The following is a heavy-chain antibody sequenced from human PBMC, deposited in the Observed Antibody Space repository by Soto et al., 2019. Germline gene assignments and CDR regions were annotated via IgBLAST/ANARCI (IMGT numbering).Heavy chain of an antibody. Sequence: ASLKVSCKASGYNFRIYAVHWVRQAPGQRLEWMGWINADNGNTKYSQRFQGRVTLIRDTSARTVYMELNSLRSEDTGVYYCTHDNYGLGDSWGQGTLVTVSS. CDR1: GYNFRIYA. J-gene: IGHJ5*01. D-gene: IGHD4-17*01. V-gene: IGHV1-3*01. CDR3: THDNYGLGDS. CDR2: INADNGNT.